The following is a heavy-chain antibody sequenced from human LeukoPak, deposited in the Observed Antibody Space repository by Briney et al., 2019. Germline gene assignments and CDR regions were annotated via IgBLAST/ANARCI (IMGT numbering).Heavy chain of an antibody. V-gene: IGHV3-21*01. D-gene: IGHD2-15*01. CDR3: AKAGGYCSGGRCYAEH. J-gene: IGHJ1*01. CDR1: GFTFSSYN. Sequence: PGGSLRLSCAASGFTFSSYNMNWVRQAPGKGLEWVSSISSSSSYIYYADSVKGRFTISRDNSKNTLYLQMNSLRAEDTAVYYCAKAGGYCSGGRCYAEHWGQGTLVTVSS. CDR2: ISSSSSYI.